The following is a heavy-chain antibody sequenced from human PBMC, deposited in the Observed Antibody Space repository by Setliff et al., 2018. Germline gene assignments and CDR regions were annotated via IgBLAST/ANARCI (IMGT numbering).Heavy chain of an antibody. J-gene: IGHJ5*02. Sequence: GGSLRLSCAASGLTFRTYAMSWVRQAPGKGLEWVSSTTGSGGDRDYADSVKGRFTISRDNSKNTLYLQMNSLRAEDTAVYYCAKDKGGYMNNWFDPWGQGTLVTVSS. V-gene: IGHV3-23*01. CDR2: TTGSGGDR. D-gene: IGHD2-2*02. CDR1: GLTFRTYA. CDR3: AKDKGGYMNNWFDP.